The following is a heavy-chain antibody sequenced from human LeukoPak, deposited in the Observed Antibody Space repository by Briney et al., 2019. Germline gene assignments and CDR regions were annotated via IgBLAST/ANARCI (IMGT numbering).Heavy chain of an antibody. J-gene: IGHJ3*01. CDR3: ARDFLHLGG. V-gene: IGHV3-48*04. CDR1: GFTFRIYR. CDR2: ISSSSGTI. D-gene: IGHD3-16*01. Sequence: PGGSLRLSCAASGFTFRIYRMNWVRQAPGKGLEWVSYISSSSGTIYYADSVKGRFTISRDNAKNTLYLQMNSLRAEDTAVYYCARDFLHLGGWGQGTMVTVSS.